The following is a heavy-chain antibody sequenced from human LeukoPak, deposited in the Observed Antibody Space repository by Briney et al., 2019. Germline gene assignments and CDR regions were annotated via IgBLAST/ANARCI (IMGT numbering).Heavy chain of an antibody. CDR3: ASSYGGYFDY. CDR1: GYTFTTFG. J-gene: IGHJ4*02. D-gene: IGHD5-18*01. CDR2: ISAYNGNT. Sequence: ASVKVSCKTSGYTFTTFGITWVRQAPGQGLEWMGWISAYNGNTNFAQKFQGRVTMTTDTSTNTAYMELRSLRSDDTAVYYCASSYGGYFDYWGQGTLVTVSS. V-gene: IGHV1-18*01.